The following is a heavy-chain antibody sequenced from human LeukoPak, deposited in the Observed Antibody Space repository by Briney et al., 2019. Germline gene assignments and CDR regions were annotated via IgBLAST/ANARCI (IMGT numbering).Heavy chain of an antibody. Sequence: PAGSLRLSCAASGFTFSGYWMTWVRQAPGKGLEWVANINQDGSEKYYVDSVKGRFTISRDNAKNSVYLQMNSLRAEDTAVYFCARRGATVTDDWGQGTLVTVSS. CDR1: GFTFSGYW. CDR2: INQDGSEK. D-gene: IGHD4-17*01. CDR3: ARRGATVTDD. V-gene: IGHV3-7*01. J-gene: IGHJ4*02.